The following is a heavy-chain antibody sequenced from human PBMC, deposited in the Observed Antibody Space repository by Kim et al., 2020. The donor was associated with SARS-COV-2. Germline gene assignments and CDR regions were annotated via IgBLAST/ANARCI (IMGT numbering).Heavy chain of an antibody. CDR2: ISGTGGSK. D-gene: IGHD3-10*01. CDR3: AKKVEGSGSYFDF. J-gene: IGHJ4*02. V-gene: IGHV3-23*01. Sequence: GGSLRLSCVTSGLTFMNFAITWVRQAPGKGLEWVSLISGTGGSKFYADSVKGRFTISRDNSNNTVYLQLNSLRAEDTATYYCAKKVEGSGSYFDFWGQGTL. CDR1: GLTFMNFA.